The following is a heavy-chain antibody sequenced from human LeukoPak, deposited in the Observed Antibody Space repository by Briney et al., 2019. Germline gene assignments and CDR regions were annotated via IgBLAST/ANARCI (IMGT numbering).Heavy chain of an antibody. V-gene: IGHV4-34*01. D-gene: IGHD3-9*01. CDR1: GGSFSGYY. CDR3: ARGGYDILTGNFDY. Sequence: PSETLSLTCAVYGGSFSGYYWSWIRQPPGKGLEWIGEINHSGSTNYNPSLKSRVTISVDTSKNQFSLKLSSVTAADTAVYYCARGGYDILTGNFDYWGQGTLVTVSS. CDR2: INHSGST. J-gene: IGHJ4*02.